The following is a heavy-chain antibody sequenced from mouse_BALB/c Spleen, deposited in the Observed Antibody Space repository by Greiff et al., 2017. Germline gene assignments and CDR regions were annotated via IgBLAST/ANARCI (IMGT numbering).Heavy chain of an antibody. CDR3: ARHYPALSTPYFDY. J-gene: IGHJ2*01. Sequence: EVHLVESGGGLVKPGGSLKLSCAASGFTFSSYAMSWVRQTPEKRLEWVATISSGGSYTYYPDSVKGRFTISRDNAKNTLYLQMSSLRSEDTAMYYCARHYPALSTPYFDYWGQGSTLTVSS. V-gene: IGHV5-9-3*01. CDR2: ISSGGSYT. D-gene: IGHD3-2*02. CDR1: GFTFSSYA.